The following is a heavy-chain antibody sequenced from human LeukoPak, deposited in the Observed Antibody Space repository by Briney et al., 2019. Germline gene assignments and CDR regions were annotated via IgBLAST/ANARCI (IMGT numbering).Heavy chain of an antibody. CDR1: GGTFSSYA. J-gene: IGHJ5*02. V-gene: IGHV1-69*13. CDR2: IIPIFGTA. CDR3: ARGAPCSGGSCYSGFGNWFDP. D-gene: IGHD2-15*01. Sequence: RASVKVSCKASGGTFSSYAISWVRQAPGQGLEWMGGIIPIFGTANYAQKFQGRVTITADESASTAYMELSSLRSEDTAVYYCARGAPCSGGSCYSGFGNWFDPWGQGTLVTVSS.